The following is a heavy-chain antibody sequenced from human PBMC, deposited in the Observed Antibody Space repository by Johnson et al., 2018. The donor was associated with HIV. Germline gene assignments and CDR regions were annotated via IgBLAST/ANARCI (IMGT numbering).Heavy chain of an antibody. CDR3: ARDSLDGEYAFDI. Sequence: QVQLVESGGGLVKPGGSLRLSCAASGFSFSDYYMSWIRQTPWKGLEWVSYISSSGSTIYYADSVKGRFTISRDSYKNTLYLQMNSLIAEDTAVYFCARDSLDGEYAFDIWGQGTMLTVSS. CDR1: GFSFSDYY. V-gene: IGHV3-11*04. CDR2: ISSSGSTI. J-gene: IGHJ3*02. D-gene: IGHD2-21*01.